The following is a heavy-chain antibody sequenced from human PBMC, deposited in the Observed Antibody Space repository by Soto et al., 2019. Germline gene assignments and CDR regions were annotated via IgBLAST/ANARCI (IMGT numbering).Heavy chain of an antibody. J-gene: IGHJ5*02. CDR1: GYTFTSYY. V-gene: IGHV1-46*03. CDR2: INPSGGST. Sequence: QVQLVQSGAEVKKPGASVKVSCKASGYTFTSYYMHWVRQAPGQGLEWMGIINPSGGSTSYAQKFQGRVTMTRDTSTSTVYMELSSLRSEDTAVYYCAREVGVRIRTNWFAPRGQGTLVTVSS. CDR3: AREVGVRIRTNWFAP. D-gene: IGHD1-26*01.